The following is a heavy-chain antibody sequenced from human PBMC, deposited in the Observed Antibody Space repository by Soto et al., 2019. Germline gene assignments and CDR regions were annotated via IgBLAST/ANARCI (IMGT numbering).Heavy chain of an antibody. J-gene: IGHJ6*02. CDR1: GASFSGYY. CDR2: INHSGST. CDR3: AGGYGDYEYYYYGMDV. D-gene: IGHD4-17*01. V-gene: IGHV4-34*01. Sequence: ETLSLSCAVYGASFSGYYWSWIRQPPGKGLEWIGEINHSGSTNYNPSLKSRVTISVDTSKNQFSLKLSSVTAADTAVYYCAGGYGDYEYYYYGMDVWGQGTTVTVYS.